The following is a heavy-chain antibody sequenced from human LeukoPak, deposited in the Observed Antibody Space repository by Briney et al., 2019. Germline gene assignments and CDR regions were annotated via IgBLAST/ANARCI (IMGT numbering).Heavy chain of an antibody. Sequence: ASVKVSCKVSGYTFTDYYMNWVQQAPGKGLEWMGLVDPEDGETKYAEKFQGRVTITADTSTSTAYMELSSLRSEATAVYYCATVSGSGRYFNHFDYWGQGTLVTVSS. CDR2: VDPEDGET. D-gene: IGHD3-10*01. J-gene: IGHJ4*02. CDR1: GYTFTDYY. V-gene: IGHV1-69-2*01. CDR3: ATVSGSGRYFNHFDY.